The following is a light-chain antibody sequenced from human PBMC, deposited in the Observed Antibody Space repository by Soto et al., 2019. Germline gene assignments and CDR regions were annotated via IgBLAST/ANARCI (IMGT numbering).Light chain of an antibody. Sequence: EIVLTQSPGTLSLSPGARAPLSCRASQSVSGSNLAWYQQKPGQAPRLLIYDASTRATGIPARFSGSGSGTEFTLTISSLQSEDFAVYYCQQYNNWWTFGQGTRLENK. CDR3: QQYNNWWT. V-gene: IGKV3-15*01. CDR2: DAS. J-gene: IGKJ5*01. CDR1: QSVSGSN.